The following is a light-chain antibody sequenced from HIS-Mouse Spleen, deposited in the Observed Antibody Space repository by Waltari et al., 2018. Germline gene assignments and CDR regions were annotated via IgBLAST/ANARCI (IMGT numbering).Light chain of an antibody. CDR2: DDS. Sequence: SYVLTQPPSVSVAPGKTARITCGGNNIGSKSVHWYQQKPGQAPVLVGYDDSDRPTGIPERFSGYNAGNTASLTISRVEAGDEADYYCQVWDSSSDHVVFGGGTKLTVL. CDR3: QVWDSSSDHVV. J-gene: IGLJ2*01. V-gene: IGLV3-21*03. CDR1: NIGSKS.